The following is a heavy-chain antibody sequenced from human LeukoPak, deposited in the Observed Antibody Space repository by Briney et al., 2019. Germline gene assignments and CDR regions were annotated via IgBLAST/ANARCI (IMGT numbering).Heavy chain of an antibody. J-gene: IGHJ5*02. CDR2: IFSSGNT. D-gene: IGHD3-16*01. CDR3: ARSPHRLIGHWFDP. CDR1: GGSINSYY. Sequence: SETLSLTCTVSGGSINSYYWSWIRQPAGRGLEWIGRIFSSGNTIYNPSLQSRVTMSVDTSKNQFSLRLNSVTAADTAVYYCARSPHRLIGHWFDPWGQGTLVTVSS. V-gene: IGHV4-4*07.